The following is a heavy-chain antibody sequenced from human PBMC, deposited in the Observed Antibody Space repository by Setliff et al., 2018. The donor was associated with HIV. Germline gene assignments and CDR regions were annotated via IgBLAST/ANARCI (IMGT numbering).Heavy chain of an antibody. J-gene: IGHJ5*02. CDR1: GGSFSGYY. Sequence: PSETLSLTCAVYGGSFSGYYWSWIRQPPGKGLEWIGEINHSGSTYSDSTNYNPSLKSRVTISRDTSKNQFSLKLSSVTAADTAVYYCSRSPTQWLGGWFDPWGQGTLVTVSS. V-gene: IGHV4-34*01. CDR2: INHSGST. CDR3: SRSPTQWLGGWFDP. D-gene: IGHD6-19*01.